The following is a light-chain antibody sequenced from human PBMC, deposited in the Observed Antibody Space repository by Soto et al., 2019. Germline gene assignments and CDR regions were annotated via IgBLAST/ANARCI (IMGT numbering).Light chain of an antibody. CDR1: QSVSRY. CDR2: GVS. Sequence: EIVLTQSPATLSLSPGERATLACRASQSVSRYLAWFQQKPGQAPRLLIYGVSNKATGIPAMFSGSGSGTDFTITISSLEPEAFAVYYYQQRSNWGMYIFGQGTKLEIK. J-gene: IGKJ2*01. V-gene: IGKV3-11*01. CDR3: QQRSNWGMYI.